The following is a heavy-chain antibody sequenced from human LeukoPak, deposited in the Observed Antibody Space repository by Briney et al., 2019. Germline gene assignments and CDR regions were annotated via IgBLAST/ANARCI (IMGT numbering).Heavy chain of an antibody. V-gene: IGHV3-53*01. Sequence: PGGSLRLSCAGSGFTVSSNYMSWVRQAPGKGLEWVSVIYSGGNTYYADSVKGRFTISRDNTRSSLYLQMNSLRAEDTAVYYCASDQASDTFTVPFGCWGQGTLVTVSS. J-gene: IGHJ4*02. CDR3: ASDQASDTFTVPFGC. CDR1: GFTVSSNY. CDR2: IYSGGNT. D-gene: IGHD4-17*01.